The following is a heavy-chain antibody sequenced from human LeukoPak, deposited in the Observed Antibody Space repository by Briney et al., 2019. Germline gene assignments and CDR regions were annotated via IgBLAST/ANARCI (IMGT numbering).Heavy chain of an antibody. D-gene: IGHD1-26*01. J-gene: IGHJ4*02. CDR1: GFTFSSYW. CDR3: ARDGGATMGEFDY. Sequence: GGSLRLSCAASGFTFSSYWMSWVRQAPGKGLEWVANIKQDGSEKYYVDSVKGRFTISRDNAKSSLYLQMNSLRAEDTAVYCRARDGGATMGEFDYWGQGTLVTVSS. V-gene: IGHV3-7*01. CDR2: IKQDGSEK.